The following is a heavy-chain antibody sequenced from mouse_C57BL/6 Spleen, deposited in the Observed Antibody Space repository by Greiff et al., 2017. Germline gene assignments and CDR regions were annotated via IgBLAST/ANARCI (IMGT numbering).Heavy chain of an antibody. Sequence: VQLQQSGPELVKPGASVKMSCKASGYTFTDYNMHWVKQSHGKSLEWIGYINPNNGGTSYNQKFKGKATLTVNKSSSTAYMGLRSLTSEDSAVYYCARKGTGTGLYAMDYWGQGTSVTVSS. CDR1: GYTFTDYN. CDR3: ARKGTGTGLYAMDY. V-gene: IGHV1-22*01. CDR2: INPNNGGT. J-gene: IGHJ4*01. D-gene: IGHD4-1*01.